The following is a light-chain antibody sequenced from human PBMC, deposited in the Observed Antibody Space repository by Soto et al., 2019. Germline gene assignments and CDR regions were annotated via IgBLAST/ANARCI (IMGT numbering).Light chain of an antibody. Sequence: FGLQKSPGTLFLSPGERATLPSRASQTSRNNYIAWYQQKPGQAPRLLIYAASNRATGIPDRFSGSGSGADFTLTITSLVPEDFGLYYCHQYGSAPRRFGQGTKVDIK. V-gene: IGKV3-20*01. CDR1: QTSRNNY. CDR2: AAS. J-gene: IGKJ1*01. CDR3: HQYGSAPRR.